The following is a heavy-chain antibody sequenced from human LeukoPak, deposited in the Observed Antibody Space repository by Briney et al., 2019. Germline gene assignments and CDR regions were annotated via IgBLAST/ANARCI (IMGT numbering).Heavy chain of an antibody. Sequence: GGSLRLSCAASGFTFSSYSMNWVRQAPVKGLGWVSSISSSSSYIYYADSVKGRFTISRDNAKNSLYLQMNSLRAEDTAVYYCARDRYSPYSSGWDLFDYWGQGTLVTVSS. CDR3: ARDRYSPYSSGWDLFDY. D-gene: IGHD6-19*01. CDR2: ISSSSSYI. J-gene: IGHJ4*02. CDR1: GFTFSSYS. V-gene: IGHV3-21*01.